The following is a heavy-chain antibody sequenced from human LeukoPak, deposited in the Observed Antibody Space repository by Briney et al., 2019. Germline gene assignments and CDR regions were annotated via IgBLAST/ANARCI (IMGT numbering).Heavy chain of an antibody. CDR2: IYSGGST. CDR1: GFTVSSNY. D-gene: IGHD6-25*01. CDR3: AREGRLHHDHYFDY. J-gene: IGHJ4*02. Sequence: GGSLRLSCAASGFTVSSNYMSWVRQAPGKGLKWVSVIYSGGSTYYADSVKGRFTISRDNSKNTLYLQMNSLRAEDTAVYYCAREGRLHHDHYFDYWGQGTLVTVSS. V-gene: IGHV3-53*01.